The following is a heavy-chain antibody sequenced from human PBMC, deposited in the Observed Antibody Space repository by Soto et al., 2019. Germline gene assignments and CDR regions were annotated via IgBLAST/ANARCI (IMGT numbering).Heavy chain of an antibody. CDR3: TTGSGFDDILTGYFSSLGYYYMDV. J-gene: IGHJ6*03. CDR2: IKSKTDGGTT. CDR1: GFTFSNAW. D-gene: IGHD3-9*01. Sequence: GGSLRLSCAASGFTFSNAWMSWVRQAPGKGLEWVGRIKSKTDGGTTDYAAPVKGRFTISRDDSKNTLYLQMNSLKTEDTAVYYCTTGSGFDDILTGYFSSLGYYYMDVWGKGTTVTVSS. V-gene: IGHV3-15*01.